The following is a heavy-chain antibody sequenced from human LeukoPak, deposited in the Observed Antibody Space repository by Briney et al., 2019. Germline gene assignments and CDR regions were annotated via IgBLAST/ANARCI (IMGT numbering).Heavy chain of an antibody. CDR3: ARVKGYDSSGFDY. CDR2: IYSSGST. CDR1: GGSISSYF. Sequence: SETLPLTCTVSGGSISSYFWSWIRQPAGKALEWIGRIYSSGSTDYNPSLKSRVTMSVDTSKNQFSLKLSAVTAADAAVYYCARVKGYDSSGFDYWGQGTLVTVSS. J-gene: IGHJ4*02. D-gene: IGHD3-22*01. V-gene: IGHV4-4*07.